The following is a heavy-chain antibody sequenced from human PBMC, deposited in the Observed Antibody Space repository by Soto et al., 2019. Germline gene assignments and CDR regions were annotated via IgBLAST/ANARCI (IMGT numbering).Heavy chain of an antibody. CDR1: GGTFSSYA. V-gene: IGHV1-69*01. J-gene: IGHJ6*02. Sequence: QVQLVQSGAEVKKPGSSVKVSCKASGGTFSSYAISWVRQAPGQGLEWMGGIIPIFGTANYAQKFQGRVTITADESTSTAYMELSSLRSEDTAVYYCATVRDYSHYYYYYGMDVWGQGTTVTVSS. D-gene: IGHD4-17*01. CDR3: ATVRDYSHYYYYYGMDV. CDR2: IIPIFGTA.